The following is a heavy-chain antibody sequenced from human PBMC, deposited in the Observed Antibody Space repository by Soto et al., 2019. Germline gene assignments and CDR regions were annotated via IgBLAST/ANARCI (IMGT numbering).Heavy chain of an antibody. CDR2: INPRGFFT. V-gene: IGHV1-46*01. D-gene: IGHD3-10*01. Sequence: QVQLVQSGAEVKKPGASVKVSCKASGYTFTISNIHWVRQAPGQGLEWVGMINPRGFFTTYAQKFRGRVTMTGDTSTSLVYMELTNLRYEDTAVYYCASAAGRFGELFWFDPWGKGTLVSVSS. CDR1: GYTFTISN. J-gene: IGHJ5*02. CDR3: ASAAGRFGELFWFDP.